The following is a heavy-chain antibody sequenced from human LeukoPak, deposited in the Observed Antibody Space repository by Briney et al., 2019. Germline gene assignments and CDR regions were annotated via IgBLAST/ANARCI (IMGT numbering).Heavy chain of an antibody. V-gene: IGHV4-34*01. CDR1: GGSFSDYY. Sequence: SETLSLTCAAYGGSFSDYYWTWIRQPPGKGLEWIGEINHSGSTNYNPSLKSRVTVSVDTSKNQFSLKLSSVTAADTAVYYCARGLPDNWFDPWGQGTLVTVSS. J-gene: IGHJ5*02. CDR2: INHSGST. CDR3: ARGLPDNWFDP.